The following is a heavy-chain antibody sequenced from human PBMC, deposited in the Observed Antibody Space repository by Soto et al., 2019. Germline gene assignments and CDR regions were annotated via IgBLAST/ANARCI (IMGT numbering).Heavy chain of an antibody. V-gene: IGHV5-10-1*01. D-gene: IGHD2-2*01. CDR1: RYTFTTFW. CDR2: IDPGDTYA. J-gene: IGHJ5*02. CDR3: ARIYYTTTTCDSWFDP. Sequence: GESLKISCTVFRYTFTTFWISCVLQMPVKGLEWMGRIDPGDTYATYSPAFQGHVTISADKATSTAYLQWSSLKASDTAMYYYARIYYTTTTCDSWFDPWGQGTLVTVSS.